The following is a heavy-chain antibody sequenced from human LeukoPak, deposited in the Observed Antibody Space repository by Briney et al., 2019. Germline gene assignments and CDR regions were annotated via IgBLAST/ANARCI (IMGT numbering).Heavy chain of an antibody. V-gene: IGHV7-4-1*02. CDR2: INANTGNP. CDR3: ARAPRATMIARVWDMDV. J-gene: IGHJ6*03. D-gene: IGHD3-22*01. Sequence: ASVKVSCKASGYTFTSYAMNWVRQAPGQGLEWMGWINANTGNPTYAQGFTGRFVFSLDTSVSTAYLQISSLKAEDTAVCYCARAPRATMIARVWDMDVWGKGTTVTVSS. CDR1: GYTFTSYA.